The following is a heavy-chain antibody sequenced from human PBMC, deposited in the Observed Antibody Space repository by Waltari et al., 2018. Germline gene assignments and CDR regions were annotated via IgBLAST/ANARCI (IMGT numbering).Heavy chain of an antibody. CDR1: GFPFGRYW. D-gene: IGHD2-2*01. Sequence: EVQLVESGGGLVQPGGSLRLSCGASGFPFGRYWMSWVRQTPGKGLQWVANINYDGSQTYYVDAVKGRFTISRDNAKNSVFLQMNSLRVEDTAVYYCAKSRGFEYWGQGALITVSS. V-gene: IGHV3-7*01. J-gene: IGHJ4*02. CDR2: INYDGSQT. CDR3: AKSRGFEY.